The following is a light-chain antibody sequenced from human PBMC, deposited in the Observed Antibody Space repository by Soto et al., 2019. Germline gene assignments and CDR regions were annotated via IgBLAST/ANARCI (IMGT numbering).Light chain of an antibody. J-gene: IGKJ5*01. CDR2: EAS. CDR1: QSISTY. CDR3: LQRNNWPAIT. V-gene: IGKV3-11*01. Sequence: DIVLTQSPATLSLSPGESATLSCRASQSISTYLAWYQQRPGQPPRLLIYEASNRATGIPARFSGSGSGTDFTLTISRLEPEDFAIYYCLQRNNWPAITFGQGTRLEIK.